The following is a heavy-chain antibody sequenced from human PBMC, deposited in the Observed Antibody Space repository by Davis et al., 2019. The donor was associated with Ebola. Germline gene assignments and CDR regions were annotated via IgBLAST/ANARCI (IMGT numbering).Heavy chain of an antibody. J-gene: IGHJ3*01. V-gene: IGHV3-33*01. CDR2: IWFDGRNA. Sequence: GESLKISCVASGLTFSRYGMHWVRQTPGKGLEWVAFIWFDGRNAHYIDSVKGRFTIVRDNSKNTLYLQMNSLRVEDMAIYYCARGGYYESSGYSHAAFDVWGQGTMVTVSS. CDR1: GLTFSRYG. D-gene: IGHD3-22*01. CDR3: ARGGYYESSGYSHAAFDV.